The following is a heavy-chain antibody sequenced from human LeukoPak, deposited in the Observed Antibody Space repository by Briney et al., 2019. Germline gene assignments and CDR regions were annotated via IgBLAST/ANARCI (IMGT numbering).Heavy chain of an antibody. V-gene: IGHV1-69*13. J-gene: IGHJ4*02. Sequence: EASVKVSCKASGGTFSSYAISWVRQAPGQGLEWMGGIIPIFGTANYAQKFQGRVTITADESTSTAYMELSSLRSEDTAVYYCARGKDYRQFDYWGQGTLVTVSS. D-gene: IGHD3-16*01. CDR3: ARGKDYRQFDY. CDR1: GGTFSSYA. CDR2: IIPIFGTA.